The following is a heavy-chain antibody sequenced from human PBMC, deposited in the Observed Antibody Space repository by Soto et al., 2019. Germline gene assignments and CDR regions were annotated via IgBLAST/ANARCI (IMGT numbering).Heavy chain of an antibody. CDR1: GYSISSGYY. CDR3: ARDGRPYYDFWSGYYPYYYYYGMDV. CDR2: IYHSGST. J-gene: IGHJ6*02. V-gene: IGHV4-38-2*02. D-gene: IGHD3-3*01. Sequence: SETLSLTCAVSGYSISSGYYWGWIRQPPGKGLEWIGSIYHSGSTYYNPSLKSRVTISVDTSKNQFSLKLSSVTAADTAVYYCARDGRPYYDFWSGYYPYYYYYGMDVWGQGPMVTVS.